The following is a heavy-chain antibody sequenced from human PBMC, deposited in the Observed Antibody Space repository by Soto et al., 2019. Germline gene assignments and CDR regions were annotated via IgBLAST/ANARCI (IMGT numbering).Heavy chain of an antibody. CDR1: GGNFNTYP. V-gene: IGHV1-69*18. CDR3: AGDSRLWGSTGWKRENLFDI. J-gene: IGHJ3*02. Sequence: QVQLEQSGAEVKRPGSSVKVSCKTSGGNFNTYPISWVRQAPGHRLEWMGKIIPIFGTPDYAQKFQGRVTINADEATTSVYMELGSLKSDDSAVYYCAGDSRLWGSTGWKRENLFDIWGQGTMVTVSS. CDR2: IIPIFGTP. D-gene: IGHD3-16*01.